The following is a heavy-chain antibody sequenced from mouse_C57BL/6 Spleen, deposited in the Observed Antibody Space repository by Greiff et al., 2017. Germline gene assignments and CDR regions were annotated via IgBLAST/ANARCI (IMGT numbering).Heavy chain of an antibody. D-gene: IGHD1-1*01. Sequence: VQLQQSGPELVKPGASVKMSCKASGYTFTDYNMHWVKQSHGKSLEWIGYINPNNGGTSYNQKFKGKATLTVNKSSSTAYMELRSLTSEDSAVYYCASFYYYGSSSYWYFDVWGTGTTVTVSS. V-gene: IGHV1-22*01. J-gene: IGHJ1*03. CDR2: INPNNGGT. CDR1: GYTFTDYN. CDR3: ASFYYYGSSSYWYFDV.